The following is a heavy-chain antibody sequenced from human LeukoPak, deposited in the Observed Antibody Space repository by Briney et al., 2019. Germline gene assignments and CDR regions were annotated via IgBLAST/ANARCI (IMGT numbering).Heavy chain of an antibody. CDR1: GGSFSGYY. CDR3: ARGQKSITIFGVVIDSSTRAFDY. V-gene: IGHV4-34*01. J-gene: IGHJ4*02. D-gene: IGHD3-3*01. Sequence: PSETLSLTCAVYGGSFSGYYWSWIRQPPGKGLEWIGEINHSGSTNYNPSLKSRVIISVDTSKNQFSLKLSSVTAADTAVYYCARGQKSITIFGVVIDSSTRAFDYWGQGTLVTVSS. CDR2: INHSGST.